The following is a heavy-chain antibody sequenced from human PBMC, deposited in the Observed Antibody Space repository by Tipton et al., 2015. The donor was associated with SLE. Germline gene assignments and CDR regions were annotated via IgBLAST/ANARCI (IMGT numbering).Heavy chain of an antibody. J-gene: IGHJ6*02. CDR2: IKEDGSEI. V-gene: IGHV3-7*01. Sequence: GSLRLSCTSSGFTLSKYWMSWVRQAPGKGLEWVANIKEDGSEIYYVDSVKGRFTISRDYAKNSLYLQMNSLRAEDTATYYCARDPPPYFFGSGSHRKFFYGMDVWGQGTTVTVSS. CDR3: ARDPPPYFFGSGSHRKFFYGMDV. D-gene: IGHD3-10*01. CDR1: GFTLSKYW.